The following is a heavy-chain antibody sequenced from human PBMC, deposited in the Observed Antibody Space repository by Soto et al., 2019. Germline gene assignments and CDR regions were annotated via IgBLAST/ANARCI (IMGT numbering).Heavy chain of an antibody. CDR2: IYNSGNT. CDR1: GGSITSDY. J-gene: IGHJ4*02. Sequence: QVQLQESGPGLVKPSETLSLTCTVSGGSITSDYWSWIRQPPGKGLEWIGNIYNSGNTKYSPSLKERVLISVDTSNNQFSLRLSSVTAADTAVYYCARVHGSGTFDKRGFDYWGRGTLVTVSS. V-gene: IGHV4-59*08. D-gene: IGHD3-10*01. CDR3: ARVHGSGTFDKRGFDY.